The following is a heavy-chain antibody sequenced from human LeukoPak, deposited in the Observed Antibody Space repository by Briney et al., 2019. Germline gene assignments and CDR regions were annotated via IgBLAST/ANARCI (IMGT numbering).Heavy chain of an antibody. CDR2: INPKSGGT. CDR1: GYTFTDYF. CDR3: ARSYFDWLLGYFDY. V-gene: IGHV1-2*02. Sequence: ASVKVSCKASGYTFTDYFMNWVRQAPGQGLEWMGWINPKSGGTNYAQKFQGRVTMTRDTSISTTYMELSRLRSDDTAVYYCARSYFDWLLGYFDYWGQGTLVTVSS. D-gene: IGHD3-9*01. J-gene: IGHJ4*02.